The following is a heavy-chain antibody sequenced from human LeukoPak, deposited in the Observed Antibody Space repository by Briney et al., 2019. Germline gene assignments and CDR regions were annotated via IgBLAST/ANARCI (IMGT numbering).Heavy chain of an antibody. V-gene: IGHV3-23*01. Sequence: PGGSLRLSCAASGFTFSSYGMSWVRQAPGKGLEWVSAISGSGGSTYYADSVKGRFTISRDNSKNTLYLQMNSLRAEDTAVYYCAKDQEDQTTSNYGSGFDPWGQGTLVTVSS. J-gene: IGHJ5*02. CDR3: AKDQEDQTTSNYGSGFDP. CDR1: GFTFSSYG. CDR2: ISGSGGST. D-gene: IGHD3-10*01.